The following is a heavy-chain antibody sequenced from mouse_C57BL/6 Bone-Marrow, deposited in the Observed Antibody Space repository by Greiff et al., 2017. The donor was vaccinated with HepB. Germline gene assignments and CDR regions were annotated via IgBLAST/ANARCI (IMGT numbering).Heavy chain of an antibody. CDR3: ARRGKLLLRLDCYFDV. V-gene: IGHV1-50*01. Sequence: VQLQQPGAELVKPGASVKLSCKASGYTFTSYWMQWVKQRPGQGLEWIGEIDPSDSYTNYNQKFKGKATMTVDTSSSTAYMQLSSLTSEDSAVYYCARRGKLLLRLDCYFDVWGTGTTVTVSS. CDR1: GYTFTSYW. CDR2: IDPSDSYT. J-gene: IGHJ1*03. D-gene: IGHD1-1*01.